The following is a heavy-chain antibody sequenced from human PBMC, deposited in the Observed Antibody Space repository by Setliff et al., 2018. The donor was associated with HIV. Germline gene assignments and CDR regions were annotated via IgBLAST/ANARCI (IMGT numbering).Heavy chain of an antibody. CDR3: ARLKTGPAPVDY. CDR2: IHHSGNT. J-gene: IGHJ4*02. Sequence: SETLSLTCAVSGYSISSGYYWGWIRQPPGKGLEWIGSIHHSGNTYYSPSLKSRVTISIDTSKNQFYLKLSSVTAADTAVYFCARLKTGPAPVDYWGQGTLVTVS. V-gene: IGHV4-38-2*01. D-gene: IGHD1-1*01. CDR1: GYSISSGYY.